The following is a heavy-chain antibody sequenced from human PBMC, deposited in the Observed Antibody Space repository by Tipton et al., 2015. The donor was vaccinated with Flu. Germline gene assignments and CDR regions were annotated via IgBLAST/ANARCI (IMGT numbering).Heavy chain of an antibody. J-gene: IGHJ4*02. CDR1: GGSISTSGYF. V-gene: IGHV4-39*07. CDR2: VYYSGGT. CDR3: ARIIRITMIRGLRDPYYFDY. Sequence: TLSLTCTVSGGSISTSGYFWGWIRQPPGKALEWIGSVYYSGGTHHNPSLKSRVSISGDTSKNQFSPKLTYVTAADTAVYFCARIIRITMIRGLRDPYYFDYWGQGMLVTVSS. D-gene: IGHD3-10*01.